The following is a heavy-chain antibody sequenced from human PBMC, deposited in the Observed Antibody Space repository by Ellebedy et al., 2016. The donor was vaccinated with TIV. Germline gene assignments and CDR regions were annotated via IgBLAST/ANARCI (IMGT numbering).Heavy chain of an antibody. CDR3: ARVRSGDTAVDY. CDR1: RFTFSSYD. V-gene: IGHV3-13*01. CDR2: IGTAGDT. Sequence: GESLKISCAAYRFTFSSYDMHWVRQGTGQGLEWVSAIGTAGDTYYPGSVKGRFTISRENAKNSLYLQMNSLRAEDTAVYYCARVRSGDTAVDYWGQGTLVTVSS. D-gene: IGHD2-21*02. J-gene: IGHJ4*03.